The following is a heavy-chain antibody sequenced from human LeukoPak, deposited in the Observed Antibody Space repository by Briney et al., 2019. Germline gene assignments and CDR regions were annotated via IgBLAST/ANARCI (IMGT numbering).Heavy chain of an antibody. D-gene: IGHD2-2*01. Sequence: ASVNVSSKACRYTFTTYYIYWVRQAPGQGLEWMGWINPDSGATNSAQKFQGRLTMTRDTSISTAYMELTSLTSEDTAVYYCARGGYCTTTSCYEWRQGTLVTVSS. CDR1: RYTFTTYY. CDR3: ARGGYCTTTSCYE. J-gene: IGHJ4*02. CDR2: INPDSGAT. V-gene: IGHV1-2*02.